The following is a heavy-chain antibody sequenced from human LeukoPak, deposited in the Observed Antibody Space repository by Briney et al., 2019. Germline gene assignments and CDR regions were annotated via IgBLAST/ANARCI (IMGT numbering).Heavy chain of an antibody. CDR3: ARAYYYDSSGEIGGDHYYFDY. J-gene: IGHJ4*02. D-gene: IGHD3-22*01. V-gene: IGHV3-13*01. Sequence: GGSLRLSCAASGFTFSSYGMHWVRQATGKGLEWVSAIGTAGDTYYPGSVRGRFTISRENAKNSLYLQMNSLRAGDTAVYYCARAYYYDSSGEIGGDHYYFDYWGQGTLVTVSS. CDR1: GFTFSSYG. CDR2: IGTAGDT.